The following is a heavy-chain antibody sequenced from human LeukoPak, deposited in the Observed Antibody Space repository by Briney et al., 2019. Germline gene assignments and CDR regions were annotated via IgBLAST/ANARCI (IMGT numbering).Heavy chain of an antibody. Sequence: PSETLSLTCTFSGGSISSYYWSWIRQPPGKGLEWLGQIFFRGKTYHNPALKSRVTMSVDTSRNQFSLMLDFVTAADSAVYYCARVKSSAYYYDYFDSWGQGALVTVSS. CDR3: ARVKSSAYYYDYFDS. V-gene: IGHV4-59*04. J-gene: IGHJ4*02. CDR2: IFFRGKT. CDR1: GGSISSYY. D-gene: IGHD3-22*01.